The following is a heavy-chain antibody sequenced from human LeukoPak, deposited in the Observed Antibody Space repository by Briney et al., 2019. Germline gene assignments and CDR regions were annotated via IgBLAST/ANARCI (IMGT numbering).Heavy chain of an antibody. CDR2: IYWDDDK. Sequence: SGPTLAKPTQTLTLTCTFSGFSLSTSGVGVRWIRQPPGKALEWLALIYWDDDKRYSPSLKSRLTITKDTSKNQVVLTMTNMDPVDTATYYCARKNYGDYGVGAFDIWGQGTMVTVSS. CDR3: ARKNYGDYGVGAFDI. J-gene: IGHJ3*02. D-gene: IGHD4-17*01. V-gene: IGHV2-5*02. CDR1: GFSLSTSGVG.